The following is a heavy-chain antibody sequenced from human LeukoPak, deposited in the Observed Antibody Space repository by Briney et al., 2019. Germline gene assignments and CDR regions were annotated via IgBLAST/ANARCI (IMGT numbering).Heavy chain of an antibody. CDR2: IKQDESEK. J-gene: IGHJ4*02. CDR1: GFTFSNYW. CDR3: ARDKIVGASKFDS. Sequence: GGSLRLSCAVSGFTFSNYWMSWVRQAPGKGLEWVAHIKQDESEKYYVDSVKGRFTISRDNAKNSLYLQMNSLRAEDTAIYYWARDKIVGASKFDSWGQGTRVTVSS. V-gene: IGHV3-7*01. D-gene: IGHD1-26*01.